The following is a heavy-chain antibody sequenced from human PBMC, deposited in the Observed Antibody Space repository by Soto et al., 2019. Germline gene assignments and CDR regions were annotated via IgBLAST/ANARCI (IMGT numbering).Heavy chain of an antibody. CDR3: ANAYGASRAPFDC. CDR1: GFTFRGYA. J-gene: IGHJ4*02. V-gene: IGHV3-23*01. Sequence: EEQLLESGGGLAQPGGSLRLSCAASGFTFRGYAMSWVRQAPGKGPEWVSGISGSGDSTYHAKSVKGRFIISRDNSNNTLYLEINSHRAADAAVYYCANAYGASRAPFDCWGQGTLVAVSS. CDR2: ISGSGDST. D-gene: IGHD2-21*01.